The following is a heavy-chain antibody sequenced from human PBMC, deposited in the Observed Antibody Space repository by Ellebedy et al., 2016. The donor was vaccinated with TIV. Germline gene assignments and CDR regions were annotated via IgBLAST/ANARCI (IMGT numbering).Heavy chain of an antibody. V-gene: IGHV3-11*06. CDR3: AGGGRAVDY. J-gene: IGHJ4*02. CDR1: GFTFSDYY. Sequence: GESLKISXAASGFTFSDYYMSWIRQAPGKGLEWVSYISSSSSYTNYADSVKGRFTISRDNAKNSLYLQMNSLRAEDTAVYYCAGGGRAVDYWGQGTLVTVSS. CDR2: ISSSSSYT. D-gene: IGHD3-16*01.